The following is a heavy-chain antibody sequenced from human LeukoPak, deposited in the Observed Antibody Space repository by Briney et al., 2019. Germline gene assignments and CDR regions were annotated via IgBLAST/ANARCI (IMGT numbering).Heavy chain of an antibody. V-gene: IGHV1-2*02. Sequence: ASVKVSCTASGYTFTGYYMPWVRQAPGQGLEWMGWINPNSGGTNSAQKFQGRVTMTRDTSISTAYMELSRLRSDDTAVYYCARGYCSGGDCYEFDYWGQGTLVTVSS. CDR3: ARGYCSGGDCYEFDY. D-gene: IGHD2-15*01. J-gene: IGHJ4*02. CDR2: INPNSGGT. CDR1: GYTFTGYY.